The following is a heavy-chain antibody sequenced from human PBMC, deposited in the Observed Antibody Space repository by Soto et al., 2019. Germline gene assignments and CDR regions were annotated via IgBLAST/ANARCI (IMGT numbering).Heavy chain of an antibody. CDR2: IIPIFGTA. CDR1: GGTFSSYA. D-gene: IGHD2-21*02. Sequence: ASVKVSCKASGGTFSSYAISWVRQAPGQGLEWMGGIIPIFGTANYAQKFQGRVTITADESTSTAYMELSSLRSEDTAVYYCARDKVEYCGGDWYSGLDYWGQGTLVTVSS. J-gene: IGHJ4*02. CDR3: ARDKVEYCGGDWYSGLDY. V-gene: IGHV1-69*13.